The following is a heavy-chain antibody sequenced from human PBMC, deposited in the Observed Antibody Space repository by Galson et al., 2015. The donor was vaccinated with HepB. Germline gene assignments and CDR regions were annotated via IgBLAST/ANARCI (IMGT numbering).Heavy chain of an antibody. J-gene: IGHJ4*01. Sequence: TLSLTCTVSGGSVNSGSYSWSWIRHFPGKGLEWIGYIFYNRNAYYNPSLKRRVSISSDSSKNHFSLTLTSVTDADTALYYCASTRRAALGTGDFDYWGHGILVTVSS. CDR3: ASTRRAALGTGDFDY. CDR2: IFYNRNA. V-gene: IGHV4-31*03. D-gene: IGHD2-8*02. CDR1: GGSVNSGSYS.